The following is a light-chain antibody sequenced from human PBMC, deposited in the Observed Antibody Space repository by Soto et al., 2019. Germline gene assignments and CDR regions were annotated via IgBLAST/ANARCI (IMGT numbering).Light chain of an antibody. CDR3: QTWGTGMV. CDR1: SGHSTYA. Sequence: VVTQSPSASASLGASVKLTCTLSSGHSTYAIAWHQQQPEKGPRFLMRVNNDGSHIKGDGIPDRFSGSSSGAERYLTISSLQSEDDADYYCQTWGTGMVFGGGTKVTVL. CDR2: VNNDGSH. V-gene: IGLV4-69*01. J-gene: IGLJ2*01.